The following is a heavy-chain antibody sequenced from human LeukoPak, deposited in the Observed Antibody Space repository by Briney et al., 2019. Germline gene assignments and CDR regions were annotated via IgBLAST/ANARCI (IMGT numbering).Heavy chain of an antibody. V-gene: IGHV1-8*03. D-gene: IGHD6-19*01. CDR3: ARDLKYGAVAGRGYFDY. Sequence: ASVKVSCKASGYTFTSYDINWVRQATGQGLEWMGWLNPNSGNTGYAQKFQGRVTITRNTSISTAYMELSSLRSEDTAVYYCARDLKYGAVAGRGYFDYWGQGTLVTVSS. CDR1: GYTFTSYD. J-gene: IGHJ4*02. CDR2: LNPNSGNT.